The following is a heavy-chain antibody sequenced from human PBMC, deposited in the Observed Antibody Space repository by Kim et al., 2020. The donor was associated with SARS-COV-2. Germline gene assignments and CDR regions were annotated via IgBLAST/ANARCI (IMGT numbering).Heavy chain of an antibody. Sequence: GGSLRLSCAASGFTFSSYAMHWVRQAPGKGLEWVAIISYDGSNKYYADSVKGRFTISRDNSKNTLYLQMNSLRAEDTAVYYCARGDGYNSPFDYWGQGTLVTVSS. CDR3: ARGDGYNSPFDY. J-gene: IGHJ4*02. V-gene: IGHV3-30*04. CDR2: ISYDGSNK. D-gene: IGHD5-12*01. CDR1: GFTFSSYA.